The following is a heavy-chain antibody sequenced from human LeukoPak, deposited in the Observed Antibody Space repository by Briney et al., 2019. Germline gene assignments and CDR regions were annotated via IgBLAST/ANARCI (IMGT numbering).Heavy chain of an antibody. CDR2: INHSGST. D-gene: IGHD3-10*01. CDR1: GGSFSGYY. J-gene: IGHJ3*02. Sequence: PSETLSLTCAVYGGSFSGYYWSWIRQPPGKGLEWIGEINHSGSTNYNPSLKSRVTISVDTSKNQFSLNLSSVTAADTAVYYFSRTPRGGSGSYVDIRGQGTMVTVSS. V-gene: IGHV4-34*01. CDR3: SRTPRGGSGSYVDI.